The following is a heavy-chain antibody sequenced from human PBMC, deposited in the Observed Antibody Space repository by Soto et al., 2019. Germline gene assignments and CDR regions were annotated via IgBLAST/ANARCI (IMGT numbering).Heavy chain of an antibody. D-gene: IGHD3-16*01. CDR3: ARPIPIGAFDI. CDR2: ISAYNGNT. J-gene: IGHJ3*02. Sequence: ASVKVSCKASGYTFTSYGISWVRQAPGQGLEWMGWISAYNGNTNYAQKFQGRVTMTTDTSITTAYMELTSLTSDDTAVYYCARPIPIGAFDIWGQGTMVTVSS. CDR1: GYTFTSYG. V-gene: IGHV1-18*01.